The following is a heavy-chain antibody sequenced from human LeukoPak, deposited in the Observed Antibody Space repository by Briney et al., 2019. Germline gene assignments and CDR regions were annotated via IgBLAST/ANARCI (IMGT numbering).Heavy chain of an antibody. CDR1: GFTFSSYA. CDR3: ARQHCSGGDCYFFD. Sequence: PGGSLRLSCAASGFTFSSYAMHWVRQAPGKGLEWVANIKQDGSVKYYADSVKGRFTISRDNSKNTLYLQLNSLRAEDTAVYYCARQHCSGGDCYFFDWGQGTLVTVSS. J-gene: IGHJ4*02. CDR2: IKQDGSVK. D-gene: IGHD2-15*01. V-gene: IGHV3-30-3*01.